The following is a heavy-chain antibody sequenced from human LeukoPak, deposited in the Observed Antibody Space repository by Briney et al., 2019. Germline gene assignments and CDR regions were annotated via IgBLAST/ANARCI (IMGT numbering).Heavy chain of an antibody. J-gene: IGHJ4*02. D-gene: IGHD3-16*02. CDR2: INPSGGST. CDR3: ARDYDYLWGSYRANHNYFDY. Sequence: GASVKVSCKASGYTFTSYYIHWVRQAPGQGLEWMGIINPSGGSTSYAQKFQGRVTMTRDTSTSTVYMELSSLTSEDTAVYYCARDYDYLWGSYRANHNYFDYWGQGTLVTVSS. CDR1: GYTFTSYY. V-gene: IGHV1-46*01.